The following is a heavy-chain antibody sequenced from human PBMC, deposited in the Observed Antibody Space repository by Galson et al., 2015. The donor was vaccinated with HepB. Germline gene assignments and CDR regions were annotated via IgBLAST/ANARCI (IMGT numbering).Heavy chain of an antibody. V-gene: IGHV3-23*01. J-gene: IGHJ4*02. D-gene: IGHD2-2*01. Sequence: SLRLSCAASGFTFSSYAMTWVRQAPGKGLEWVSTISVSGGSTYYADSVKGRFTISRDSSKNALYLQMNSLRAEDTAVYYCAKLHTSDPAGYWGQGTLVTVSS. CDR1: GFTFSSYA. CDR3: AKLHTSDPAGY. CDR2: ISVSGGST.